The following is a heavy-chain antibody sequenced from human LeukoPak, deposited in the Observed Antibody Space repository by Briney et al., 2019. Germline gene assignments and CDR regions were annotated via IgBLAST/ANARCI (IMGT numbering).Heavy chain of an antibody. Sequence: GGSLRLSCAASGFTFSNYWMNWVRQAPGKGLEWLANIKYDGSEKYYVDSVKGRFTLSRDNAKNTLYLQMNSLRAEDTAVYYCAKERYYYDSSGYYFDYWGQGTLVTVSS. CDR2: IKYDGSEK. V-gene: IGHV3-7*01. J-gene: IGHJ4*02. CDR3: AKERYYYDSSGYYFDY. CDR1: GFTFSNYW. D-gene: IGHD3-22*01.